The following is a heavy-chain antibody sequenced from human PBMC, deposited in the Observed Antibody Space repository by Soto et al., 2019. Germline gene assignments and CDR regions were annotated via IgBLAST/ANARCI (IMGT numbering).Heavy chain of an antibody. V-gene: IGHV4-61*01. CDR3: ARVSSGWYYFDY. CDR2: MYNSGST. Sequence: SETLSLTCTVSGGSVSSGSYYWSWIRQPPGKGLEWIGYMYNSGSTNYNPSLKSRVIISVDMSKNQFSLKLSSVTAADTAVYYCARVSSGWYYFDYWGQGTLVTVSS. J-gene: IGHJ4*02. CDR1: GGSVSSGSYY. D-gene: IGHD6-19*01.